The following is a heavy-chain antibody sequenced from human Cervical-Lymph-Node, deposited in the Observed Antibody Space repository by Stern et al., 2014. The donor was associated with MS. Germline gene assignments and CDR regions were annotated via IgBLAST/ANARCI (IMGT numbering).Heavy chain of an antibody. D-gene: IGHD5-24*01. CDR2: INPKNGDT. CDR1: GFRFTDYY. Sequence: VQLVESGAEVKKPGASVKVSCETSGFRFTDYYIHWVRQAPGQGLEWMGYINPKNGDTHSAQKFQGRFTMTRDTSISTAYMELNSLKSDDTAMYYCGRGIKTFDPWGQGTLVTVSS. CDR3: GRGIKTFDP. J-gene: IGHJ5*02. V-gene: IGHV1-2*02.